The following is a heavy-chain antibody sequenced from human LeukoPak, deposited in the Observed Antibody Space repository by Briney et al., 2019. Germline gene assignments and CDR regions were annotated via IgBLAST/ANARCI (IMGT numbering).Heavy chain of an antibody. V-gene: IGHV5-51*01. CDR1: GYSFTSYW. Sequence: GASLKISCKGSGYSFTSYWIGWVRRMPGKGLEWMGIIYPGDSDTRYSPSFQGQVTISADKSISTAYLQWSSLKASDTAMYYCARRRYYYDSSGYYPGAVFDYWGQGTLVTVSS. CDR2: IYPGDSDT. J-gene: IGHJ4*02. D-gene: IGHD3-22*01. CDR3: ARRRYYYDSSGYYPGAVFDY.